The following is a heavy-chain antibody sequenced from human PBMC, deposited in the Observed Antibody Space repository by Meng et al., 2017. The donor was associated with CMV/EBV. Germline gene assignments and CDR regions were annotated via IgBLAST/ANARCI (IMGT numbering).Heavy chain of an antibody. CDR1: GFTFRDYY. CDR2: ISSSGSTI. CDR3: AREAVDDFWSGYYYDGMDV. D-gene: IGHD3-3*01. J-gene: IGHJ6*02. V-gene: IGHV3-11*01. Sequence: GESLKISCAASGFTFRDYYMRWIRQAPGKGLEWVSYISSSGSTIYYADSVKGRFTISRDNAKNSLYLQMNSLRVEDTAVYYCAREAVDDFWSGYYYDGMDVWGQGTTVTVSS.